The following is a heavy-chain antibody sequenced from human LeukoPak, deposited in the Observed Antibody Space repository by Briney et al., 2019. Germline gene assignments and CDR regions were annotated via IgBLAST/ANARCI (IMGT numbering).Heavy chain of an antibody. Sequence: ASVKVSCKASGYTFTSYYMHWVRQAPGQGLEWMGIINPSGGSTSYAQKFQGRVTMTSDTSTSTVYMELSSLRSEDTAVYYCARDLNYYHDSSEKGDYWGQGTLVTVSS. V-gene: IGHV1-46*01. CDR3: ARDLNYYHDSSEKGDY. CDR1: GYTFTSYY. CDR2: INPSGGST. J-gene: IGHJ4*02. D-gene: IGHD3-22*01.